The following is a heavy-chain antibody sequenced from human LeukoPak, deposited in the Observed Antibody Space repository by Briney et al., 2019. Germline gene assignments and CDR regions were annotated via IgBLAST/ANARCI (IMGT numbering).Heavy chain of an antibody. J-gene: IGHJ1*01. Sequence: SETLSLTCAVYGGSFSGYYWSWIRQPPGKGLEWIGEINHSGSTNYNPSLKSRVTISVDTSKNQFSLKLSSVTAADTAVYYCARGRRAYYYGSGSFLDYFQHWGQGTLVTASS. V-gene: IGHV4-34*01. CDR1: GGSFSGYY. CDR3: ARGRRAYYYGSGSFLDYFQH. CDR2: INHSGST. D-gene: IGHD3-10*01.